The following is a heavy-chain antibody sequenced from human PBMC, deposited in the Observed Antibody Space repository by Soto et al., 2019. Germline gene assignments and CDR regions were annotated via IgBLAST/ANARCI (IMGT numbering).Heavy chain of an antibody. CDR2: IYPGDSNT. V-gene: IGHV5-51*07. Sequence: SKNTCSQFAVSCITNYLHCLVHHLPRKVLEWVGIIYPGDSNTSYSPSFQCQVTISAGKSISTAYLQWSSLKAADTAMYDGARHVQLVSGRSYYYYGMDVWGQGTMVTVSS. CDR1: VSCITNYL. D-gene: IGHD6-6*01. J-gene: IGHJ6*02. CDR3: ARHVQLVSGRSYYYYGMDV.